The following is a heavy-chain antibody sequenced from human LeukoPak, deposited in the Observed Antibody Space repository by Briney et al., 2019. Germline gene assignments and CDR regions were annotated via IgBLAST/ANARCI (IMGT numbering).Heavy chain of an antibody. Sequence: SETLSLTCTVSGGSISSYYWSWIRQPPGKKLEWIGHIYSSGSTTDNPSLKSRVTISVDTSKNQFSLRMNSVTAADTAVYYCARFTKYDGGGSYLDIWGQGTMVTVSS. V-gene: IGHV4-59*13. CDR3: ARFTKYDGGGSYLDI. D-gene: IGHD3-22*01. J-gene: IGHJ3*02. CDR1: GGSISSYY. CDR2: IYSSGST.